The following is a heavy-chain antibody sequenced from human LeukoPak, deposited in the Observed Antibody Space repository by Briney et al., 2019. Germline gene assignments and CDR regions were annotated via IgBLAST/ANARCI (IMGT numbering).Heavy chain of an antibody. CDR3: ARERGVPIGAFDS. D-gene: IGHD3-16*01. J-gene: IGHJ4*02. CDR2: ISSDGDVT. V-gene: IGHV3-30*04. CDR1: GFTFESYS. Sequence: PGGSLRLSCEASGFTFESYSINWVRQAPGQGLEWLSVISSDGDVTYYGDSVRGRFTLSRDNSKSTIWLQMSSLRPEDTALYYCARERGVPIGAFDSWGQGILVTVSS.